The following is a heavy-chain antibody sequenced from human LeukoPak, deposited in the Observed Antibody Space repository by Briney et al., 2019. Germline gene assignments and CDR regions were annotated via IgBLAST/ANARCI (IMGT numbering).Heavy chain of an antibody. D-gene: IGHD6-13*01. J-gene: IGHJ6*02. Sequence: PGGSLRLSCAASGFTFSSYDMHWVRQATGKGLEWVSAIGTAGDTYYPGSVKGRFTISRENAKNSLYLQMNSLRAGDTAVYYCARALAAAGPAYYYYYGMDVWGQGTTVTVSS. V-gene: IGHV3-13*01. CDR1: GFTFSSYD. CDR2: IGTAGDT. CDR3: ARALAAAGPAYYYYYGMDV.